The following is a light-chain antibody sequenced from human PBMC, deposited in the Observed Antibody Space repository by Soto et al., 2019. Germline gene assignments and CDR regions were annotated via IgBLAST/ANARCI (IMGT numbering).Light chain of an antibody. Sequence: DIRLTQSQSFLSASAGDRVTITCRASQDITKYLAWFQQKPGRAPKLLIYGAFTLQRGVPSRFSGRGSGTEFTLTISSLQPEDFATYYCQQVDTYPMTFGGGTKVDIK. J-gene: IGKJ4*01. CDR2: GAF. V-gene: IGKV1-9*01. CDR3: QQVDTYPMT. CDR1: QDITKY.